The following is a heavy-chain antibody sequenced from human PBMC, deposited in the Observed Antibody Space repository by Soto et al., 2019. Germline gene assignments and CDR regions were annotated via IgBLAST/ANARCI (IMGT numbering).Heavy chain of an antibody. CDR3: ARAYDSSGYYYVYYFDY. CDR1: GGSISSGDYY. CDR2: IYYSGST. D-gene: IGHD3-22*01. V-gene: IGHV4-30-4*01. J-gene: IGHJ4*02. Sequence: SETLSLTCTVSGGSISSGDYYWSWIRQPPGKGLEWIGYIYYSGSTYYNPSLKSRVTISVDTSKNQFSLKLSSVTAADTAVYYCARAYDSSGYYYVYYFDYWGQGTLVTVSS.